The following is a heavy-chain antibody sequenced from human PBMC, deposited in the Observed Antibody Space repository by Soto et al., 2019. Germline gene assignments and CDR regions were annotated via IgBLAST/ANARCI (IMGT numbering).Heavy chain of an antibody. CDR1: GDSIRSYY. CDR2: IYYSGST. D-gene: IGHD5-18*01. Sequence: SETLSLTCTVSGDSIRSYYWSWIRQPPGKGLEWIGYIYYSGSTNYNPSLKSRVTISVDTSKNQFSLKLSSVTAADTAVYYCARGSYGSGDWGQGTLVTVSS. V-gene: IGHV4-59*01. CDR3: ARGSYGSGD. J-gene: IGHJ4*02.